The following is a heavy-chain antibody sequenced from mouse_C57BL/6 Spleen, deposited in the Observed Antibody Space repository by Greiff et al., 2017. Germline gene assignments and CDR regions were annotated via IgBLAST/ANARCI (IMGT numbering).Heavy chain of an antibody. D-gene: IGHD3-3*01. Sequence: QVQLQQSGPELVKPGASVKISCKASGYAFSSSWMNWVKQRPGKGLEWIGRIYPGDGDTNYNGKFKGKATLTADKSSSTAYMQLSSLTSEDSAVYFWAREGRRDYFDYWGQGTTLTVSS. J-gene: IGHJ2*01. V-gene: IGHV1-82*01. CDR2: IYPGDGDT. CDR3: AREGRRDYFDY. CDR1: GYAFSSSW.